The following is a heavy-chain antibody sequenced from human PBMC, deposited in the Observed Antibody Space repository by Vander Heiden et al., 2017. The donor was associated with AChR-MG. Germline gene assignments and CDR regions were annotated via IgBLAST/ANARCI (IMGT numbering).Heavy chain of an antibody. CDR2: INHSGST. Sequence: QVQLQQWGAGLLKPSETLSLTCAVYGGSFSGYYWSWNRQPPGKGLEWSGEINHSGSTKYNPSLKSRVTISVDTSKNQFSLKLSSVTAADTAVYYCASSAGRKQYDDFWSRYYTDYYGMDVWGQGTTVTVSS. CDR3: ASSAGRKQYDDFWSRYYTDYYGMDV. V-gene: IGHV4-34*01. D-gene: IGHD3-3*01. J-gene: IGHJ6*02. CDR1: GGSFSGYY.